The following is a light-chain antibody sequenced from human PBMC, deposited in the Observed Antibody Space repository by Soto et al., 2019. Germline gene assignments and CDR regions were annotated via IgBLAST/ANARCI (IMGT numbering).Light chain of an antibody. CDR1: SSDIGGYKY. V-gene: IGLV2-8*01. CDR2: EAS. CDR3: SSSAGSNIPYV. J-gene: IGLJ1*01. Sequence: QSVLTQPPSASGSPGQSVIISCTGTSSDIGGYKYVSWYQQRPGRAPKLIISEASKRPSGVPDRFSGSKSGNTASLTVSGLQAEDEADYYCSSSAGSNIPYVFGTGTKLTVL.